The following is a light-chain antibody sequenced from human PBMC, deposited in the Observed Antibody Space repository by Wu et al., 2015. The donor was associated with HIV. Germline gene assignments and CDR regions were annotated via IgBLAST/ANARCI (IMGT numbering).Light chain of an antibody. Sequence: EIAMTQSPATLSVSPGERATLSCRASQSVGSNLAWYQQIPGQAPRLLIYGASTRATGVPARFSGSGSGIDFTLTISSLQSEDFAVYYCQQYNDWALYTFGQGTKVQIK. CDR1: QSVGSN. V-gene: IGKV3-15*01. CDR2: GAS. J-gene: IGKJ2*01. CDR3: QQYNDWALYT.